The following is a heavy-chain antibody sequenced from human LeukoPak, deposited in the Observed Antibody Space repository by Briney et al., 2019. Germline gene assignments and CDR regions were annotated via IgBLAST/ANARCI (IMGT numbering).Heavy chain of an antibody. D-gene: IGHD2-2*01. CDR3: ARGRGYCSSTSCLLGAYYYYYMDV. Sequence: GASVKVSRKASGYTFTSYDINWVRQATGRGLEWMGWMNPNSGNTGYAQKFQGRVTMTRNTSISTAYMELSSLRSEDTAVYYCARGRGYCSSTSCLLGAYYYYYMDVWGKGTTVTVSS. CDR1: GYTFTSYD. CDR2: MNPNSGNT. V-gene: IGHV1-8*01. J-gene: IGHJ6*03.